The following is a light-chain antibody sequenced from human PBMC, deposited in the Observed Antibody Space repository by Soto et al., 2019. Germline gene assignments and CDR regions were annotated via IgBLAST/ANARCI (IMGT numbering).Light chain of an antibody. J-gene: IGLJ2*01. CDR1: NIGSRS. V-gene: IGLV3-21*02. Sequence: SYELTQPPSVLAAPGQTARITWGGNNIGSRSVSWYQQKPGQAPVLAVYDDTDRPSGIPERFSGSNSDNTAALTISRVEAGDEADYYCQVWDSIIDHPVFGGGTKLTVL. CDR3: QVWDSIIDHPV. CDR2: DDT.